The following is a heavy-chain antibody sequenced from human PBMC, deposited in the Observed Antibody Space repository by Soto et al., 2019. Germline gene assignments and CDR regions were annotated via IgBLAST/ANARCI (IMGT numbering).Heavy chain of an antibody. CDR1: GFTFSSYA. CDR2: ISGSGGST. D-gene: IGHD1-1*01. J-gene: IGHJ6*02. V-gene: IGHV3-23*01. Sequence: GGSLRLSCAASGFTFSSYAMSWVRQAPGKGLEWVSAISGSGGSTYYADSVKGRFTISRDNSKNTLYLQMNSLRAEDTAVYYCAKEPPKYLERPLGGMDVWGQGTTVTVSS. CDR3: AKEPPKYLERPLGGMDV.